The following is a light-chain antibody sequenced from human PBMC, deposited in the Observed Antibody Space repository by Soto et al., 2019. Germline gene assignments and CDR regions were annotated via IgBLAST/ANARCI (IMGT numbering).Light chain of an antibody. Sequence: QAVVTQPPSASGTPGQRVTIFCSGGSSNIGSNTVNWYQQLPGTAPKLLINSNNQRLSGVSDRFSASKSGTSASLAISGLQSEDEADYYCASWDDSLNVYYVFGTGTKLTVL. CDR3: ASWDDSLNVYYV. J-gene: IGLJ1*01. CDR1: SSNIGSNT. CDR2: SNN. V-gene: IGLV1-44*01.